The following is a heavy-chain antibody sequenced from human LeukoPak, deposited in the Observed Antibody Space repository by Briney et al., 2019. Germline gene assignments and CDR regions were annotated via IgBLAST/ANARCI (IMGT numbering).Heavy chain of an antibody. V-gene: IGHV3-7*03. J-gene: IGHJ6*02. CDR3: ARGGGLDV. CDR1: GFTFSSYW. D-gene: IGHD3-16*01. Sequence: GGSLRLSCAASGFTFSSYWMNWARQAPGKGLEWVASINHNGNVNYYVDSVKGRFTISRDNAKNSLYLQLSNLRAEDTAVYFCARGGGLDVWGQGATVTVSS. CDR2: INHNGNVN.